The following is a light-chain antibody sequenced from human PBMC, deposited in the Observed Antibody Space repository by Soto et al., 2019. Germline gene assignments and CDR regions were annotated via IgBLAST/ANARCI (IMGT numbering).Light chain of an antibody. Sequence: DIQMTQSPSTLSASVGDRVKITCRASQSISVWLAWYQQKPGTGPKLLIYNASSLESGVPSRFSGSGSGTEFTLTISSLQPDDFATYYCQHYDGYSNSFGQGTKLEIK. CDR3: QHYDGYSNS. V-gene: IGKV1-5*03. CDR1: QSISVW. CDR2: NAS. J-gene: IGKJ2*01.